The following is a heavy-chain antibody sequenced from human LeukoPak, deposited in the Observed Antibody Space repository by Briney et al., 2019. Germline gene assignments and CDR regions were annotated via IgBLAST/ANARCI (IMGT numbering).Heavy chain of an antibody. CDR2: ISAYNGNT. CDR1: GYTFTSYG. V-gene: IGHV1-18*01. Sequence: ASVKVSCKASGYTFTSYGISWVRQAPGQGLEWMGWISAYNGNTNYAQKLQGRVTMTTDTSTSTAYMELRSLRSDDTAVYYCARDTKKYSGYDPAGYFDYWGQGTLVTVSS. J-gene: IGHJ4*02. CDR3: ARDTKKYSGYDPAGYFDY. D-gene: IGHD5-12*01.